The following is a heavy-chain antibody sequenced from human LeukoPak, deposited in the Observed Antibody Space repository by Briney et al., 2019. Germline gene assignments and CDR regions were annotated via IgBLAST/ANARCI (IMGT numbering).Heavy chain of an antibody. Sequence: ASVKVSCKASGYTFTRYGISWVRQAPGQELEWMGWISAYNGNTNYAQKLQGRVTMTTDTSTSAAYMELRSLISDDTAVYDGTRESEDRDGYNLDWFDPWGQGTLVTVSS. V-gene: IGHV1-18*01. J-gene: IGHJ5*02. CDR3: TRESEDRDGYNLDWFDP. CDR1: GYTFTRYG. D-gene: IGHD5-24*01. CDR2: ISAYNGNT.